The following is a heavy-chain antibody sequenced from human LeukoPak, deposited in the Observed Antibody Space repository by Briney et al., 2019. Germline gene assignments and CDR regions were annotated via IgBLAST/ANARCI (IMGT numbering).Heavy chain of an antibody. Sequence: GGSLRLSCAASEFTFSTYGMSWVRQAPGKGLEWVSGINYSGDSTYYADSVKGRFTISRDNSKNTLYLQMNSLRVEDTAVYYCAKHSWWSGYFYFLPFDYWGQGTLVTVSS. J-gene: IGHJ4*02. CDR2: INYSGDST. CDR1: EFTFSTYG. V-gene: IGHV3-23*01. CDR3: AKHSWWSGYFYFLPFDY. D-gene: IGHD3-3*01.